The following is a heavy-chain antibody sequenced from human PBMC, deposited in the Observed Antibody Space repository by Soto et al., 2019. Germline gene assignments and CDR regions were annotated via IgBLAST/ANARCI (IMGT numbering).Heavy chain of an antibody. Sequence: TLSLTCTVSGGSISSGGYYWSWIRQHPGKGLEWIGYIYYSGSTYYNPSLKSRVTISVDTPKNQFSLKLSSVTAAATAVYYCARGSMARGVKFDYLGQGTLVTVSS. D-gene: IGHD3-10*01. J-gene: IGHJ4*02. CDR3: ARGSMARGVKFDY. V-gene: IGHV4-31*03. CDR1: GGSISSGGYY. CDR2: IYYSGST.